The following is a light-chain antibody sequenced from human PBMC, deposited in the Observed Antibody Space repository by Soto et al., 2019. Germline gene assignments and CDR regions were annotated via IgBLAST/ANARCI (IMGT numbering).Light chain of an antibody. J-gene: IGKJ1*01. CDR2: AAS. CDR3: QQSYSTPKT. V-gene: IGKV1-39*01. Sequence: DLQMTQSPSSLSASVGDRVTITCRASQSIRSYLNWYHQKPGKAPKLLIYAASSLQSGVPPRFTGSGSGTDFTLTISSLQPEDFATYYCQQSYSTPKTFGQGTKVDNK. CDR1: QSIRSY.